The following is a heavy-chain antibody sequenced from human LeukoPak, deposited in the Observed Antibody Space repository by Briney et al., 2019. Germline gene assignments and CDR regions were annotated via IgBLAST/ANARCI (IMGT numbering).Heavy chain of an antibody. CDR3: AKVGIAAAGTPLDY. Sequence: WRSLRLSCAASGFTFSSYGMHWVRQAPGKGLEWVAVISYDGSNKYYADSVKGRFTISRDNSKNTLYLQMNSLRAEDTAVYYCAKVGIAAAGTPLDYWGQGTLVTVSS. CDR1: GFTFSSYG. CDR2: ISYDGSNK. D-gene: IGHD6-13*01. J-gene: IGHJ4*02. V-gene: IGHV3-30*18.